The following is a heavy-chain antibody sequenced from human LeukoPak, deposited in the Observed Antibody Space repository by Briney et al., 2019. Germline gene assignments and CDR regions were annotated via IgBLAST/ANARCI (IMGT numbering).Heavy chain of an antibody. CDR1: GFTFSNYA. CDR3: AKDRGGNYLFYLDY. D-gene: IGHD1-26*01. J-gene: IGHJ4*02. Sequence: WGSLRLSCAASGFTFSNYAMTWVRQAPGKGLEWVSGISGSGGSTYYADSVKGRFTISRDNSKNTLYLQMNSLRAEDTAVYYCAKDRGGNYLFYLDYWGQGTLVTVSS. CDR2: ISGSGGST. V-gene: IGHV3-23*01.